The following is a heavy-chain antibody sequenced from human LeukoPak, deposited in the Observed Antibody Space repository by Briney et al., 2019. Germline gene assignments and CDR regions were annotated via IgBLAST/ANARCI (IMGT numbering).Heavy chain of an antibody. Sequence: SETLSLTCSVFGGSISSTTYYWVWLRQPPGKGLDCIASIHYTGRAYYNPSLKSRVTISADTSKNHFSLKLSSVTAADTAVYYCARHFDNGDYKKTFDIWGQRTMVTVSS. J-gene: IGHJ3*02. CDR3: ARHFDNGDYKKTFDI. CDR1: GGSISSTTYY. CDR2: IHYTGRA. D-gene: IGHD4-17*01. V-gene: IGHV4-39*01.